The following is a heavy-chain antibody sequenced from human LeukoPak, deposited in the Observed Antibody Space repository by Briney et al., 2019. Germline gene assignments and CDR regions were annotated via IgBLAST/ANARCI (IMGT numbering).Heavy chain of an antibody. CDR3: ARGFFYGGNSHAFDF. D-gene: IGHD4-23*01. CDR2: IYTSGIT. CDR1: GGSISSGSYY. J-gene: IGHJ3*01. Sequence: TLPLTCVATGGSISSGSYYWSWIRQPAGEGLAWISSIYTSGITNYTPSLKSRVTISVDKSKNQFSLKLSSVTAADTAVYYCARGFFYGGNSHAFDFWGQGTMVTVSS. V-gene: IGHV4-61*02.